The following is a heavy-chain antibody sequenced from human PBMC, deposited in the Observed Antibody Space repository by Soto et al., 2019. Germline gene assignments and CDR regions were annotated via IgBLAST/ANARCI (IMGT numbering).Heavy chain of an antibody. Sequence: EVQLVESGGGLVQPGGSLRLSCAASGFTFSSYWMSWVRQAPGKGLEWVANIKQDGSEKYYVDSVKGRFTISRDNAKNSLYLQMNSLRAEDPAVFYCVRGGGFGVSHYWGQGTLVTVSS. CDR2: IKQDGSEK. D-gene: IGHD3-10*01. J-gene: IGHJ4*02. CDR1: GFTFSSYW. CDR3: VRGGGFGVSHY. V-gene: IGHV3-7*01.